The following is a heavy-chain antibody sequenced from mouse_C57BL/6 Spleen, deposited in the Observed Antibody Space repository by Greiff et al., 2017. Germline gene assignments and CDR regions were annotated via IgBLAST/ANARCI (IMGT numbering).Heavy chain of an antibody. J-gene: IGHJ4*01. CDR2: IDPETGGT. CDR1: GYTFTDYE. V-gene: IGHV1-15*01. D-gene: IGHD2-2*01. Sequence: QVHVKQSGAELVRPGASVTLSCKASGYTFTDYEMHWVKQTPVHGLGWIGAIDPETGGTAYNQKFKGKAILTADKSSSTAYMELRSLTSEDSAVYYGLPHYYAMDYWGQGTSVTVSS. CDR3: LPHYYAMDY.